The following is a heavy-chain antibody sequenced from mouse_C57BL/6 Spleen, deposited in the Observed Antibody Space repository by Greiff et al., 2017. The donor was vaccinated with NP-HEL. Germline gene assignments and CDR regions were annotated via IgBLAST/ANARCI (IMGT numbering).Heavy chain of an antibody. V-gene: IGHV1-42*01. CDR3: ARRRGYDGYQAWFAD. J-gene: IGHJ3*01. CDR2: INPSTGGT. Sequence: EVKLMESGPELVKPGASVKISCKASGYSFTGYYMNWVKQSPEKSLEWIGEINPSTGGTTYNQKFKAKATLTVDKSSSTAYMQLKSLTSEDSAVYYCARRRGYDGYQAWFADWGQGTLVTVSA. D-gene: IGHD2-3*01. CDR1: GYSFTGYY.